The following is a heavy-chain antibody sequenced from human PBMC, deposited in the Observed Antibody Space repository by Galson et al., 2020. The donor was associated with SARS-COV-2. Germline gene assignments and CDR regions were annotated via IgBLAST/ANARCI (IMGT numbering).Heavy chain of an antibody. Sequence: GESLKISCAASGFTFSSYAMHWVRQAPGKGLEWVAVISYDGSNKYYADSVKGRFTISRDNSKNTLYLQMNSLRAEDTAVYYCASILAEYYYGMDVWGQGTTVTVSS. CDR2: ISYDGSNK. V-gene: IGHV3-30*04. CDR3: ASILAEYYYGMDV. CDR1: GFTFSSYA. J-gene: IGHJ6*02.